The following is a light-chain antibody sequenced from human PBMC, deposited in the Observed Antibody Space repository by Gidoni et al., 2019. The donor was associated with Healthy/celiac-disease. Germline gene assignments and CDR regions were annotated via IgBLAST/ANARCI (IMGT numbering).Light chain of an antibody. CDR2: AAS. V-gene: IGKV1-39*01. Sequence: DIQLTQSPSSLSSSVGDRVNITCRASQSISRYLNWYQQKPGKATKLLIYAASSLQSGVPTRFRGRGCGTDFTLSICSLQPEDFATYYGQQSYSTSWTFGQXTKVEIK. CDR1: QSISRY. CDR3: QQSYSTSWT. J-gene: IGKJ1*01.